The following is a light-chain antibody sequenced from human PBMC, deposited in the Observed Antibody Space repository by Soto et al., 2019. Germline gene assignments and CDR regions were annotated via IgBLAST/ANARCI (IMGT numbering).Light chain of an antibody. Sequence: EIGLTQSPGTLSLSPGEGATLSCRAIQSINSFLAWYQQRRGQAPRLLIHGASNRATGIPDRFSGSGSGPDFTLTISRLEPEDFAVYYCQQYGGSPRTFGQGTKVDIK. CDR3: QQYGGSPRT. CDR2: GAS. CDR1: QSINSF. J-gene: IGKJ1*01. V-gene: IGKV3-20*01.